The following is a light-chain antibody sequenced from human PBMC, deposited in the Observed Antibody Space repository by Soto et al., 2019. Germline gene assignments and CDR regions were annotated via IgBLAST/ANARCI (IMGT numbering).Light chain of an antibody. CDR3: LRHNDYPIT. CDR1: QGIENG. V-gene: IGKV1-17*01. J-gene: IGKJ5*01. Sequence: DIQMTQSPSSLAASVGDRVTITCRASQGIENGLSWFQQKPGKAPTRLIYAASTLQSGVPSRFSGSGSGTDFTLTISSLQPEDFATYYCLRHNDYPITFGQGTRLEIK. CDR2: AAS.